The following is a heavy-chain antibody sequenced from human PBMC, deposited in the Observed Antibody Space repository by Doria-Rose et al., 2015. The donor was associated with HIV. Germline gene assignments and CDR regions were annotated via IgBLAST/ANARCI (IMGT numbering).Heavy chain of an antibody. CDR1: GVSLSSPGMG. CDR2: IFSDDEG. D-gene: IGHD6-13*01. V-gene: IGHV2-26*01. CDR3: ARIKSSRWYHKYYFDF. J-gene: IGHJ4*02. Sequence: QVTLKESGPVLVKPTETLTLTCTVSGVSLSSPGMGVSWIRQPPGKAPEWLANIFSDDEGSYKTSLKSRLTISRGTYKSQVVLTMTDMDPVDTATYYCARIKSSRWYHKYYFDFWGQGTLVIVSA.